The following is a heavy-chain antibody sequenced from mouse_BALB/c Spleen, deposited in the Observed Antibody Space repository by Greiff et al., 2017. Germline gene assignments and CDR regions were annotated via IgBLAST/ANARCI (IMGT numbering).Heavy chain of an antibody. D-gene: IGHD1-1*01. CDR2: ISSGSSTI. CDR1: GFTFSSFG. J-gene: IGHJ2*01. V-gene: IGHV5-17*02. CDR3: ARDFDYGSSPFSGYFDY. Sequence: EVKLVESGGGLVQPGGSRKLSCAASGFTFSSFGMHWVRQAPEKGLEWVAYISSGSSTIYYADTVKGRFTISRDNPKNTLFLQMTSLRSEDTAMYYCARDFDYGSSPFSGYFDYWGQGTTLTVSS.